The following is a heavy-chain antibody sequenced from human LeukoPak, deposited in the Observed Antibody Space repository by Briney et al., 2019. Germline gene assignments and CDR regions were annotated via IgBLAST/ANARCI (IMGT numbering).Heavy chain of an antibody. D-gene: IGHD1-26*01. CDR2: IRYDGSNK. CDR1: GFTFSSYG. V-gene: IGHV3-30*02. CDR3: ATDLRGSYKYYIDY. J-gene: IGHJ4*02. Sequence: PGGSLRLSCAASGFTFSSYGMHWVRQAPGKGLEWVAFIRYDGSNKYYADSVKGRFTISRDNSKNTLYLQMNSLRAEDTAVYYCATDLRGSYKYYIDYWGQGTLVTVYS.